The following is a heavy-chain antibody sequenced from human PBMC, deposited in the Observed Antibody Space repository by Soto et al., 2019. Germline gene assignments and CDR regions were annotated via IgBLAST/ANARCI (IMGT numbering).Heavy chain of an antibody. D-gene: IGHD5-18*01. Sequence: ASEKVSCKASGYTFTNNDVSWVRQATGQGLEWMGWMNPGSGDTGYAQKFQGRVTMTRDISIATAYMELTSLTSEDTAIYYCARMESFGSLNWFDPWGQGTLVTVSS. J-gene: IGHJ5*02. CDR3: ARMESFGSLNWFDP. V-gene: IGHV1-8*01. CDR1: GYTFTNND. CDR2: MNPGSGDT.